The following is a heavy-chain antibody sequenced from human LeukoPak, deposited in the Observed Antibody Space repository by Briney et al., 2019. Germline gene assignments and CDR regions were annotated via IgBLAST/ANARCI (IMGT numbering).Heavy chain of an antibody. J-gene: IGHJ4*02. CDR2: VNQGGTQK. Sequence: GGSLRLSCAASGFTFSSQWMSWARQAPGKGLEWVAIVNQGGTQKYYVDSVKGRFTISRDNAKNSLYLQMNSLRAEDTAVYYCAKGLPYESRAYYDRLFDEWGQGTLVTVSS. CDR1: GFTFSSQW. V-gene: IGHV3-7*01. D-gene: IGHD3-22*01. CDR3: AKGLPYESRAYYDRLFDE.